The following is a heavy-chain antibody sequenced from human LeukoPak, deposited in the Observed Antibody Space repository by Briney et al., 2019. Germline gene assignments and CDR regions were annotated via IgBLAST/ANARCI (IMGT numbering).Heavy chain of an antibody. CDR3: AIGPRYSSSWTYYYYYGMDV. CDR2: INHSGST. V-gene: IGHV4-34*01. D-gene: IGHD6-13*01. Sequence: SETLSLTCAVYGGSFSGYDWSWIRQPPGKGLEWIGEINHSGSTNYNPSLKSRVTISVDTSKNQFSLKLSSVTAADTAVYYCAIGPRYSSSWTYYYYYGMDVWGQGTTVTVSS. CDR1: GGSFSGYD. J-gene: IGHJ6*02.